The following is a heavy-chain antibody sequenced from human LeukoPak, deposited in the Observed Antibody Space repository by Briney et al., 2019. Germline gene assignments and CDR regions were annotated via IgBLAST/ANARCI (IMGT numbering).Heavy chain of an antibody. CDR2: IWYDGSNK. Sequence: GRSLRLSCAASGFTFSSYGMHWVRQAPGKGLEWVAVIWYDGSNKYYADSVKGRFTISRDNSKNTLYLHMNSLRAEDTAVYYCARGFDSGYDFGYWGQGTLVTVSS. CDR3: ARGFDSGYDFGY. CDR1: GFTFSSYG. D-gene: IGHD5-12*01. V-gene: IGHV3-33*01. J-gene: IGHJ4*02.